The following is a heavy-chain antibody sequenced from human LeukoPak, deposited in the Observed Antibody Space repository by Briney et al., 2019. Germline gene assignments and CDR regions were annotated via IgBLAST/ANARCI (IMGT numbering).Heavy chain of an antibody. CDR2: ISGSGGST. CDR3: AKDLPYSGSYFYAFDI. CDR1: GFTFSSYA. D-gene: IGHD1-26*01. V-gene: IGHV3-23*01. Sequence: GGSLRLSCAASGFTFSSYAMSWVRQAPGKGLEWVSAISGSGGSTYYADSVKGRFTIPRDNSKNTLYLQMNSLRAEDTAVYYCAKDLPYSGSYFYAFDIWGQGTMVTVSS. J-gene: IGHJ3*02.